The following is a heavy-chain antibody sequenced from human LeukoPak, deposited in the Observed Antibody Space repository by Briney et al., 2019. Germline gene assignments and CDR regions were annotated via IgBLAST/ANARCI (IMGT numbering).Heavy chain of an antibody. J-gene: IGHJ3*02. V-gene: IGHV4-30-4*01. CDR2: IYDSGST. D-gene: IGHD2-15*01. CDR1: GASIRSGDYY. CDR3: ARDCSGGSCYGAFDI. Sequence: SQTLSLTCTVSGASIRSGDYYWSWIRQPPGKGLEWIGYIYDSGSTYYNPSLKSRITISVDTSENRFSLKLSSVTASDTAVYYCARDCSGGSCYGAFDIWGQGTMVTVSS.